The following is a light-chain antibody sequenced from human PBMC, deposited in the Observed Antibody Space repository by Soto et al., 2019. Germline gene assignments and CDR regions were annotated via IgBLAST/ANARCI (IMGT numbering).Light chain of an antibody. CDR3: QQYGSSPLT. CDR2: DAS. CDR1: QSVRSNY. V-gene: IGKV3-20*01. Sequence: EIVLTQSPGTLSLSPGERATLCCRASQSVRSNYLAWYQQKPGQAPRLLIYDASSRATGIPDRFGGTGSGTDFTLTISRVEPEDFAVFYCQQYGSSPLTFGQGTQVEIK. J-gene: IGKJ1*01.